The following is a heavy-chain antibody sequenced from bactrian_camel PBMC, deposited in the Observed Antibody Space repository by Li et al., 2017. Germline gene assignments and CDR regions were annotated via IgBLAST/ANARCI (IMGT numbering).Heavy chain of an antibody. D-gene: IGHD4*01. J-gene: IGHJ4*01. CDR2: ISTRTGTA. CDR1: ASIFGYNC. V-gene: IGHV3S63*01. Sequence: VQLVESGGGSVQAGGSLSVSCAASASIFGYNCIGWFRQAPGKEREGVAAISTRTGTAYYADSVKGRFPISGDSAKNTVYLQMNNLKPEDTGVYYCAVDRCGVATGWLDPRRYNYWGQGTQVTVS. CDR3: AVDRCGVATGWLDPRRYNY.